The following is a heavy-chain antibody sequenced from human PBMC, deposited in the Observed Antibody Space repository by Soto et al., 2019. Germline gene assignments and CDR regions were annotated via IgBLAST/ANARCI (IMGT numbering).Heavy chain of an antibody. CDR1: GDTFSFYT. CDR3: ATNYGSGSAPFDC. V-gene: IGHV1-69*02. D-gene: IGHD3-10*01. J-gene: IGHJ4*02. CDR2: IIPMVRMA. Sequence: QVQLVQSGAELKKPGSSVKVSCTASGDTFSFYTMNWVRQAPGQGPEWMGRIIPMVRMANYAQKFQGRVTIIADNSTSTSDMALSSWRSEDTAVYYCATNYGSGSAPFDCWGQGTLVTVSS.